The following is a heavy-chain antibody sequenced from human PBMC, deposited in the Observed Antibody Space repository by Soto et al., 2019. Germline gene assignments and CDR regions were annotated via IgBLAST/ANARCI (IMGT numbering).Heavy chain of an antibody. CDR3: ARARAAAGTGFDYYYHGMDV. Sequence: LSLTCTVSGGSISSYYWSWIRQPAGKGLEWIGRIYTSGGTNYNPSLKSRVTMSVDTSKNQFSLKLSSVTAADTAVYYCARARAAAGTGFDYYYHGMDVWGQGTTVTVSS. D-gene: IGHD6-13*01. CDR2: IYTSGGT. V-gene: IGHV4-4*07. J-gene: IGHJ6*02. CDR1: GGSISSYY.